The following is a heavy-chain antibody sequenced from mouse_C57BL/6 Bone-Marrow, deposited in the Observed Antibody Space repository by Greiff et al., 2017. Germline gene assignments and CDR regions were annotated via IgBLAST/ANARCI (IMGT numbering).Heavy chain of an antibody. CDR3: ALGDYYGSSYYAMDY. CDR2: IYIGNGYT. V-gene: IGHV1-58*01. D-gene: IGHD1-1*01. J-gene: IGHJ4*01. CDR1: GYTFTSYG. Sequence: EVQVVESGAELVRPGSSVKMSCKTSGYTFTSYGINWVKQRPGQGLEWIGYIYIGNGYTEYNEKFKGKATLTSDTSSSTAYMQLSSLTSEDSAIYFCALGDYYGSSYYAMDYWGQGTSVTVSS.